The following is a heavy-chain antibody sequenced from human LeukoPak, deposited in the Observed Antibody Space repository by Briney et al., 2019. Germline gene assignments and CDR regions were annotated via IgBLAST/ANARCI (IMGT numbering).Heavy chain of an antibody. Sequence: ASVKVSCKASGYTFTGYYMHWVRQAPGQGLEWMGWINPNSGGTNYAQKFQGRVTTTRDTSISTAYMELSRLRSDDTAVYYCARGGEYSSRECDYWGQGTLVTVSS. V-gene: IGHV1-2*02. CDR1: GYTFTGYY. CDR3: ARGGEYSSRECDY. CDR2: INPNSGGT. J-gene: IGHJ4*02. D-gene: IGHD6-13*01.